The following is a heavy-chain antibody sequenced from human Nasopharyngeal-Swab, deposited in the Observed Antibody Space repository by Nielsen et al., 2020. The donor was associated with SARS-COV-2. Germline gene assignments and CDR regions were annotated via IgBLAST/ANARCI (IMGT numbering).Heavy chain of an antibody. CDR1: GFQFSSYG. D-gene: IGHD1-14*01. Sequence: GESLKISCAASGFQFSSYGMSWVRQAPGKGLEWVSGIPDSSSATYYADSVQGRFTISRDNSRNTLYLQMSSLRAEDTAVYYCAKGTGMTYRAIDYWGQGTLVTASS. CDR3: AKGTGMTYRAIDY. V-gene: IGHV3-23*01. CDR2: IPDSSSAT. J-gene: IGHJ4*02.